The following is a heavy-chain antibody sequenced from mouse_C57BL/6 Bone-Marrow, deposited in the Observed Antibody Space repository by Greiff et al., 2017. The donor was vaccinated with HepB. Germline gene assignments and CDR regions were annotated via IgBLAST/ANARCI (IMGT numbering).Heavy chain of an antibody. V-gene: IGHV1-54*01. Sequence: QVQLQQSGAELVRPGTSVKVSCTASGYAFTNYLIEWVKQRPGQGLEWIGVINPGSGGTHYNEKFKGKATLTADKSSSTAYMQLSNLTSEDSAGYCCARLDGGYFDVWGTGTTVTVSS. CDR3: ARLDGGYFDV. J-gene: IGHJ1*03. CDR2: INPGSGGT. CDR1: GYAFTNYL.